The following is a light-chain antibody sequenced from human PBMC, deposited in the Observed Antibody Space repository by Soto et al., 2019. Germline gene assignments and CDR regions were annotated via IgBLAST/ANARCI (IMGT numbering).Light chain of an antibody. V-gene: IGKV3-20*01. CDR3: QQYATSPWT. CDR2: GAS. CDR1: QSVTANY. J-gene: IGKJ1*01. Sequence: EIVLTQSPGTLSLSPGERATLSCRASQSVTANYLAWYHQKPGQAPRLLIYGASIRATGIPDRFSGSGSGTDFPLTISRLEPEDFAVYYCQQYATSPWTFGQGTKVEIK.